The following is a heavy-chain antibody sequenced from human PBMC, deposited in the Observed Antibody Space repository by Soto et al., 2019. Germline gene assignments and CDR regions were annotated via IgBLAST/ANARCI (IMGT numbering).Heavy chain of an antibody. Sequence: SVKVSCKASGFTFTSSAVQWVRQARGQRLERIGWIVVGSGNTNYAQKFQERVTITRDMSTSTAYMELSSLRSEDTAVFYCARERVLRLRGGYYYYMDVWGQGTTVTVSS. CDR1: GFTFTSSA. J-gene: IGHJ6*03. CDR2: IVVGSGNT. D-gene: IGHD3-16*01. V-gene: IGHV1-58*01. CDR3: ARERVLRLRGGYYYYMDV.